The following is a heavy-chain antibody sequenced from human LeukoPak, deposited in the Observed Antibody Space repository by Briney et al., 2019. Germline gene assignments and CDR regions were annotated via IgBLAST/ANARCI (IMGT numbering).Heavy chain of an antibody. D-gene: IGHD4-11*01. CDR3: AGNYVHYYYYYGMDV. J-gene: IGHJ6*02. CDR1: GFTFSSYA. V-gene: IGHV3-30-3*01. CDR2: ISYDGSNK. Sequence: GRSLRPSCAPSGFTFSSYAMHWARHAPGKGLEWVAVISYDGSNKYYPDSVKGRSTISRDNCKNTLYLQMNSLRAEDTAVYYCAGNYVHYYYYYGMDVWGQGTTVTVSS.